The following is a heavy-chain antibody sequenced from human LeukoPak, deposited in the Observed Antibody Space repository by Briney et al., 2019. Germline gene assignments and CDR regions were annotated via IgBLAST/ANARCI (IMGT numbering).Heavy chain of an antibody. V-gene: IGHV3-23*01. J-gene: IGHJ6*03. CDR1: GFTFSSYA. D-gene: IGHD1-26*01. CDR3: AKDRSGSYKRTNYYYYMDV. CDR2: ISGSGGST. Sequence: GGSLRLSCAASGFTFSSYAMRWVRQAPGKGLEWVSAISGSGGSTYYADSVKGRFTISRDNSKNTLYLQMNSLRAEDTAVYYCAKDRSGSYKRTNYYYYMDVWGKGTTVTVSS.